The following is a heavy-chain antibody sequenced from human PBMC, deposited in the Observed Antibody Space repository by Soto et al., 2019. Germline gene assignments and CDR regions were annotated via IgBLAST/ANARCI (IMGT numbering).Heavy chain of an antibody. CDR2: INPKSGGT. V-gene: IGHV1-2*02. CDR1: GYTFTVYY. CDR3: ARDLAKRGRRAGFDY. J-gene: IGHJ4*02. Sequence: GASVKVSCKASGYTFTVYYMHWVRQAPGQGLEWMGWINPKSGGTMYPQKFQGRVTMTWDTSISTAYMALTRLRSDDTAVYYCARDLAKRGRRAGFDYWGQGTLLTLSS.